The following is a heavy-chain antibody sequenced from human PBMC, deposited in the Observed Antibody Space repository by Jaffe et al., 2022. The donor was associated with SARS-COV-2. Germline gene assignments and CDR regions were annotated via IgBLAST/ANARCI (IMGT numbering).Heavy chain of an antibody. J-gene: IGHJ6*02. D-gene: IGHD3-3*01. CDR1: GFTFSSYW. CDR3: ARDFRQNTVFGWRKCGMDV. V-gene: IGHV3-7*03. Sequence: EEQLVESGGGLVQPGGSLRLSCTASGFTFSSYWMSWVRQAPGKGLEWVANIQQDGLDKYYVDSVKGRFTISRDNAKSSLHLQMNSLRAEDTAVYYCARDFRQNTVFGWRKCGMDVWGQGTTVTVSS. CDR2: IQQDGLDK.